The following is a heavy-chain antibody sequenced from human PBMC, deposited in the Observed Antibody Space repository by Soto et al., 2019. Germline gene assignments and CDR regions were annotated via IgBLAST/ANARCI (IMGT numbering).Heavy chain of an antibody. CDR1: GGSISSYY. CDR2: IYYSGST. Sequence: QVQLQESGPGLVKPSETLSLTCTVSGGSISSYYWSWIRQPPGKGLEWIGYIYYSGSTNYNPSLKSRVTISVDTSKNQFSLKLSSVTAADTAVYYCARGQDLSDILTGYPLPDYWGQGTLVTVSS. D-gene: IGHD3-9*01. CDR3: ARGQDLSDILTGYPLPDY. J-gene: IGHJ4*02. V-gene: IGHV4-59*01.